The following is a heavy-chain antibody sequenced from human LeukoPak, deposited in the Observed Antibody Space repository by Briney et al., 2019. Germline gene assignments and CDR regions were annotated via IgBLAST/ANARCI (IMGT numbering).Heavy chain of an antibody. J-gene: IGHJ4*02. Sequence: GASVKVSCKASGYTFTSYGISWVRQAPGQGLEWMGRIIPILGIANYAQKFQGRVTITADKSTSTAYMELSSLRSEDTAVYYCASPPSGDYSGYFDYWGQGTPVTVSS. V-gene: IGHV1-69*04. CDR2: IIPILGIA. D-gene: IGHD2-15*01. CDR1: GYTFTSYG. CDR3: ASPPSGDYSGYFDY.